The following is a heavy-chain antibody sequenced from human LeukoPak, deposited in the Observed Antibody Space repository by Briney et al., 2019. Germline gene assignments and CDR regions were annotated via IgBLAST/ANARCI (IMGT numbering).Heavy chain of an antibody. D-gene: IGHD3-22*01. CDR1: GFTFSSYA. Sequence: GGSLRLSCAASGFTFSSYAVSWVRQAPGKGLEWVSAISGSGGGTYYADSVKGRFTISRDNSKNTLYLQMNSLRAEDTADYYCAKAEGITMIVVVITPFDYWGQGTLVTVSS. CDR3: AKAEGITMIVVVITPFDY. CDR2: ISGSGGGT. V-gene: IGHV3-23*01. J-gene: IGHJ4*02.